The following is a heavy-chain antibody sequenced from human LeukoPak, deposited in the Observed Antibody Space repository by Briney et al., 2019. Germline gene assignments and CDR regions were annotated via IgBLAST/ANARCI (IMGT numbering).Heavy chain of an antibody. J-gene: IGHJ6*02. CDR1: GFTVSSSY. Sequence: PPGGSLRLSCAASGFTVSSSYMSWVRQAPGKELEWVANIKQDGSEKYYVDSVKGRFTISRDNAKNSLYLQMNSLRAEDTAVYYCARDLLIGPIRYCSSTSCYSDGMDVWGQGTTVTVSS. D-gene: IGHD2-2*02. CDR3: ARDLLIGPIRYCSSTSCYSDGMDV. V-gene: IGHV3-7*03. CDR2: IKQDGSEK.